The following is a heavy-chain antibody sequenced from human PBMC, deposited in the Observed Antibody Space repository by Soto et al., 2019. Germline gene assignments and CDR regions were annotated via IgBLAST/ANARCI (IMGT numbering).Heavy chain of an antibody. CDR3: ARNYCRGGICYLFFDY. J-gene: IGHJ4*02. CDR2: SNHSGST. Sequence: SETLSLTCAVYGGSFRGYYWSWIRRPPGKGLEWIGESNHSGSTNYNPSFKSRVTISVDTSKNQFSLKLSSVTAADTAVYYCARNYCRGGICYLFFDYWGLGTLVTV. V-gene: IGHV4-34*01. CDR1: GGSFRGYY. D-gene: IGHD2-15*01.